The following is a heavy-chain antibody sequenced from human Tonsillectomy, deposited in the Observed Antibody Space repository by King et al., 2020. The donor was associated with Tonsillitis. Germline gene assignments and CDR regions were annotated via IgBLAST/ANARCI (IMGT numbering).Heavy chain of an antibody. CDR3: NTDAAAAGSSYYYSLDV. V-gene: IGHV3-15*01. Sequence: QLVQSGGGLVKPGGSLRLSCVASGLTFSKAWMSWVRQAPGKGLEWVGRIKSKTDGGTIDYAALVKGRFTISRDDSKNTLYLQMNSLKTEDTAVYYCNTDAAAAGSSYYYSLDVWGQGTTVTVSS. CDR2: IKSKTDGGTI. D-gene: IGHD6-13*01. CDR1: GLTFSKAW. J-gene: IGHJ6*02.